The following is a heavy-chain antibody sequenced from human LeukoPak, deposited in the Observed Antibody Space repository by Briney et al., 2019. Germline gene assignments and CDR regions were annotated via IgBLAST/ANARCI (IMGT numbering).Heavy chain of an antibody. D-gene: IGHD4-17*01. Sequence: GGSLRLSCAASGFTFTSYTMSWVRQAPGKGLEWVSAISGSGDRTYYADSAKGRFTISRDNSKNTLYMQMNSLRAEDTAVYYCAKDRPYGDYGRVFDYWGQGTLVTVSS. CDR3: AKDRPYGDYGRVFDY. CDR2: ISGSGDRT. J-gene: IGHJ4*02. CDR1: GFTFTSYT. V-gene: IGHV3-23*01.